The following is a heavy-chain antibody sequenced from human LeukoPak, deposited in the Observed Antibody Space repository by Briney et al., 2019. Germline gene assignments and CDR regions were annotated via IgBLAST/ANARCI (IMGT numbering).Heavy chain of an antibody. V-gene: IGHV1-69*05. Sequence: SVKVSCKASGGTFSSYAISWVRQAPGQGLEWMGGIIPIFGTANYAQKFQGRVTITTDESTSTAYMELSSLRSEDTAVYYCARGFREEAYFQHWGQGTLVTVSS. CDR3: ARGFREEAYFQH. CDR1: GGTFSSYA. J-gene: IGHJ1*01. D-gene: IGHD3-10*01. CDR2: IIPIFGTA.